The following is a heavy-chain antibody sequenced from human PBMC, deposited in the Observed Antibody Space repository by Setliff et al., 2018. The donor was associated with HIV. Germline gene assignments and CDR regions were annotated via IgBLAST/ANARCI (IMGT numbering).Heavy chain of an antibody. CDR3: ARTVNGYGDYYFDY. V-gene: IGHV1-3*01. CDR2: INVGNDNT. CDR1: GYSFTNYA. Sequence: ASVKVSCKASGYSFTNYAMHWVRQAPGQRLEWMGWINVGNDNTKYSQNFQGRVTFSRDTSASTAYMELSSLRSEDTAVYYCARTVNGYGDYYFDYWGQGTLVTVSS. J-gene: IGHJ4*02. D-gene: IGHD4-17*01.